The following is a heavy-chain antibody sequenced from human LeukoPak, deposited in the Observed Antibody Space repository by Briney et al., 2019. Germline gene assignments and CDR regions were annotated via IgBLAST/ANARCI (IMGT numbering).Heavy chain of an antibody. CDR1: GFTFSSYA. D-gene: IGHD4-23*01. J-gene: IGHJ4*02. CDR3: AKALYGGHDY. Sequence: GGSLRLSCAASGFTFSSYAMHWVRQAPGKGLEWVAVISYDGSNKYYADSVKGRFTISRDNSKNTLSLQMNSLRAEDTAVYYCAKALYGGHDYWGQGTLVTVSS. CDR2: ISYDGSNK. V-gene: IGHV3-30-3*01.